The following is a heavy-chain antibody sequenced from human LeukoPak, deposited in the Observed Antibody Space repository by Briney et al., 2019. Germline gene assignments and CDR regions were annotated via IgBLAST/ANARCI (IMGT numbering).Heavy chain of an antibody. V-gene: IGHV4-39*01. J-gene: IGHJ4*02. D-gene: IGHD6-6*01. Sequence: SETLSLTCTVSGGSISSSSYYWGWIRQTPGKGLGWIGSIYYSRSTNYNPSLKSHVTISVVTAKNQFSLKLTSVSATDTPVYYGGGHGISSSVYYFDYWGQGTLVTVSS. CDR2: IYYSRST. CDR1: GGSISSSSYY. CDR3: GGHGISSSVYYFDY.